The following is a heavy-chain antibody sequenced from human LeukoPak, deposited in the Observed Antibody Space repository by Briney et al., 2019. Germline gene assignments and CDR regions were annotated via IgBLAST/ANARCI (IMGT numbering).Heavy chain of an antibody. Sequence: GGSLRLSCAASGFTFSNYWIHWVRQGSGKGLVWVSRINSDGSSTSYADSVKGRFTISRDNAKNTLYLQMDSLRAEDTAVYYCARGSSSRRNGMDVWGQGTTVTVSS. V-gene: IGHV3-74*01. CDR3: ARGSSSRRNGMDV. CDR2: INSDGSST. J-gene: IGHJ6*02. D-gene: IGHD6-13*01. CDR1: GFTFSNYW.